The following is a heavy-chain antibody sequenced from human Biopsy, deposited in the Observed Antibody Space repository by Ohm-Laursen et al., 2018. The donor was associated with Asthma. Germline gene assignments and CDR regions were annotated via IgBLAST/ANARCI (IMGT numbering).Heavy chain of an antibody. CDR1: GFTFSRYW. CDR2: ISFDGTTT. J-gene: IGHJ3*02. CDR3: AKWGSGYNVDAFDI. Sequence: SLRLSCSASGFTFSRYWMHWVRQAPGKGLVWVSRISFDGTTTTYADSVRGRFTISRDNAKNTLYLQMNSLRAEDTAVYYCAKWGSGYNVDAFDIWGQGTVVTVSS. D-gene: IGHD3-22*01. V-gene: IGHV3-74*01.